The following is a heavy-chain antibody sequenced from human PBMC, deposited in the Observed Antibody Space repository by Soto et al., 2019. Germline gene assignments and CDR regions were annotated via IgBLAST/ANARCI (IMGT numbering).Heavy chain of an antibody. D-gene: IGHD2-2*01. CDR3: ARDSRTGCSSTDCYMS. Sequence: QVQLQESGPGLVKASETLSLTCAVSGDSISSGAWWSWVRQSPGKGLQWIGEIYHSGNTRNNPSLKRRVTMSVDKSNNQFSLNLMSVTAADTATYYCARDSRTGCSSTDCYMSWGRGILVTVSS. CDR2: IYHSGNT. CDR1: GDSISSGAW. V-gene: IGHV4-4*02. J-gene: IGHJ5*02.